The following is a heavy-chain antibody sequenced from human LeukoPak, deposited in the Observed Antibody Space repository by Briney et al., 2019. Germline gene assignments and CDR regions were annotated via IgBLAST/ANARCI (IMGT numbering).Heavy chain of an antibody. J-gene: IGHJ5*02. CDR3: AASIAARFLNWFDP. CDR2: INHSGST. D-gene: IGHD6-6*01. CDR1: GGSFSGYY. V-gene: IGHV4-34*01. Sequence: SETLSLTCAVYGGSFSGYYWSWIRQPPGKGLEWIGEINHSGSTNYNPSLKSRVTISVDTSKNQFSLRLSSVTAADTAVYYCAASIAARFLNWFDPWGQGTLVTVSS.